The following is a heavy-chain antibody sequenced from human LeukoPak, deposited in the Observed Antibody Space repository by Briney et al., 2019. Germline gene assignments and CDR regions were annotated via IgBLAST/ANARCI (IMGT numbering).Heavy chain of an antibody. V-gene: IGHV3-7*04. J-gene: IGHJ4*02. Sequence: GGSLRLSCAVPGFTFNNYWMTWIRQAPEKGLEWVANIKEDGSEKYYVDSVEGRFTISRDNAKNSLYLQMNSLRAEDTAVYYCARDLAVAPDYWGPGTLVTVSS. CDR2: IKEDGSEK. D-gene: IGHD6-19*01. CDR3: ARDLAVAPDY. CDR1: GFTFNNYW.